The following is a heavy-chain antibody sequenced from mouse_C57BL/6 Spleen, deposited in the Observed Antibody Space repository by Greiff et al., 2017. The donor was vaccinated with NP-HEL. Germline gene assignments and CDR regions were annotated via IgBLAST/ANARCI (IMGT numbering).Heavy chain of an antibody. D-gene: IGHD1-1*01. J-gene: IGHJ2*01. CDR1: GYTFTSYW. Sequence: QVQLQQPGAELVKPGASVKMSCKASGYTFTSYWITWVKQRPGRGLEWIGDIYPGSGSTNYNEKFKSKATLTVDTSSSTAYMQLSSLTSEDSAVYYCARGALITTVVARSYFDYWGQGTTLTVSS. V-gene: IGHV1-55*01. CDR3: ARGALITTVVARSYFDY. CDR2: IYPGSGST.